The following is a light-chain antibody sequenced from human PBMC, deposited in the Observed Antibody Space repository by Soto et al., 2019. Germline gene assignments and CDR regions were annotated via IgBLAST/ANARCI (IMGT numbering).Light chain of an antibody. V-gene: IGKV1-27*01. CDR2: AAS. J-gene: IGKJ1*01. CDR3: HKYNSAPRT. CDR1: QGISNY. Sequence: DIQMTQSPSSLSASVGDRVTMTCRASQGISNYLAWYQQKPGKVPKLLIYAASTLQSGVPSRFSGSGSGTDFTLTISSLQPEDVATYYCHKYNSAPRTFGQGTKVEIK.